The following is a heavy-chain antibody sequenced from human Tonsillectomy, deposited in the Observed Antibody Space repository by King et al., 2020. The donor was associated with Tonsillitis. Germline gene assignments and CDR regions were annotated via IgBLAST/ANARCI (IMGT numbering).Heavy chain of an antibody. J-gene: IGHJ6*02. CDR2: IDWDDDK. D-gene: IGHD6-19*01. CDR3: ARIDPTVAVGLGKYYYYGMDV. CDR1: GFSLSTSGMC. V-gene: IGHV2-70*11. Sequence: TLKESGPALVKPTQTLTLTCTFSGFSLSTSGMCVSWIRQPPGKALEWLARIDWDDDKYYSTSLETRLTISKDTSKNQVVLTMTNMDPVDTATYYCARIDPTVAVGLGKYYYYGMDVWGQGTTVTVSS.